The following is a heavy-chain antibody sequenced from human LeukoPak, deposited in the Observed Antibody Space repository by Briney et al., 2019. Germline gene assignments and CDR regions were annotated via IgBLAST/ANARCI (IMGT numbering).Heavy chain of an antibody. Sequence: ASVKVSCKASGYTFTGYYMHWVRQAPGQGLEWMGWINPNSGGTNYAQTFQGRVTMTRHTSIRTAYMELSSLRSDDTAVYYCARERIAAAGTFYYYGMDVWGQGTTVTVSS. V-gene: IGHV1-2*02. CDR2: INPNSGGT. CDR1: GYTFTGYY. D-gene: IGHD6-13*01. J-gene: IGHJ6*02. CDR3: ARERIAAAGTFYYYGMDV.